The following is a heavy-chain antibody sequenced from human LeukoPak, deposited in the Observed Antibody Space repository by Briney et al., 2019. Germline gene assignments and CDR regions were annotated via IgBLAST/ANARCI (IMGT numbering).Heavy chain of an antibody. Sequence: ASVKVSCKASGYTFTGYYMHWVRQAPGQGLEWMGRINHNSGGTNYAQKFQGRVTMTRDTSISTAYMELSRLRSDDTAVYYCARGLEMATISSVGWGQGTLVIVSS. CDR1: GYTFTGYY. CDR3: ARGLEMATISSVG. D-gene: IGHD5-24*01. V-gene: IGHV1-2*06. J-gene: IGHJ4*02. CDR2: INHNSGGT.